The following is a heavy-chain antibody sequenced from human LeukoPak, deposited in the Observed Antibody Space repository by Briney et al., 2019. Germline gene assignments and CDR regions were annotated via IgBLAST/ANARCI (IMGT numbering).Heavy chain of an antibody. D-gene: IGHD3-22*01. V-gene: IGHV3-33*01. Sequence: GGSLTLSCEASGFTFSRYGMHGVRQAPGKGLEGVAVIWYDGSNQDYADSVKGRFTISRDNSKNTLYLQVSSLGAEDTAVYYCARDRWYDGSGYIAAFDYWGQGTLVTVS. CDR2: IWYDGSNQ. CDR3: ARDRWYDGSGYIAAFDY. CDR1: GFTFSRYG. J-gene: IGHJ4*02.